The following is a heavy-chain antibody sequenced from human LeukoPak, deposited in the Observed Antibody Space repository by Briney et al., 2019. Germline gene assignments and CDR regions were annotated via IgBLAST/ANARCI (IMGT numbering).Heavy chain of an antibody. CDR3: ARPQTAQMATIDY. D-gene: IGHD5-24*01. CDR1: GYSFTSYW. V-gene: IGHV5-51*01. Sequence: GESLKISCKGSGYSFTSYWIGWVRQMPGKGLEWMGIIYPGDSDTRYSPSFQGQVTISADKSISTAYLQWSSLKASDSAMYYCARPQTAQMATIDYWGQGTLVTVSS. CDR2: IYPGDSDT. J-gene: IGHJ4*02.